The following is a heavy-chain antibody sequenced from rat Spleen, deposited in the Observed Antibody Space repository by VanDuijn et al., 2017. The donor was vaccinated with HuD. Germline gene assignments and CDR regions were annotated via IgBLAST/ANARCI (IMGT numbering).Heavy chain of an antibody. CDR3: TRGGNYPLDY. CDR1: GFTFSNSY. D-gene: IGHD1-4*01. J-gene: IGHJ2*01. V-gene: IGHV5-25*01. CDR2: ITSTGNTP. Sequence: EVQLVESGGGLVQPGRSMKLSCVASGFTFSNSYMAWVRQAPTKGLEWVASITSTGNTPYYLGSVKGRFTISRDNGKSTLYLQMNSLRSEDTATYYCTRGGNYPLDYWGQGVMVTVSS.